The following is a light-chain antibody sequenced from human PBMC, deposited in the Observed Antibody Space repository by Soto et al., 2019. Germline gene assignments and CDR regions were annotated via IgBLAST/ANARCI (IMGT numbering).Light chain of an antibody. CDR3: QQYDNWPPMYT. CDR1: QSINFN. J-gene: IGKJ2*01. CDR2: GAS. Sequence: EIVMTQSPATLSVSPGERATLSCRASQSINFNLAWYQQKPGQAPRVLIYGASSRATGVPARFSGSGSGTEFTLTITSLQSEDFAVDYCQQYDNWPPMYTFGQGTKLEIK. V-gene: IGKV3-15*01.